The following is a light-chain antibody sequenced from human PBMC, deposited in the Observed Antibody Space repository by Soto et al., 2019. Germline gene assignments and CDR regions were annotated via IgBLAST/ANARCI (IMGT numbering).Light chain of an antibody. J-gene: IGLJ1*01. Sequence: QSVLTQPPSASGSPGQSVTISCTGTSSDVGGYVYVSWCQQRPGKAPKLMIYEVNKRPSGVPDRFSGSKSGNTASLTVSGLQAEDEADYYCSSYAGATNFYVFGTGTKVTVL. CDR2: EVN. CDR3: SSYAGATNFYV. CDR1: SSDVGGYVY. V-gene: IGLV2-8*01.